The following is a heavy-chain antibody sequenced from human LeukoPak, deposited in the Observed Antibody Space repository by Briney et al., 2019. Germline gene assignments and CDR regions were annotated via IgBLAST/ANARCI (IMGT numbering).Heavy chain of an antibody. J-gene: IGHJ4*02. CDR3: AKRTFGGSYLDY. CDR1: GFTSSSYA. D-gene: IGHD1-26*01. Sequence: PGGSLRLSCAASGFTSSSYAMSWVRQAPGKGLEWVSVISGSGGSTDYADSVKGRFTISRDNSKNTLYLQMNSLRAEDTAVYYCAKRTFGGSYLDYWAQGTLVTVSS. CDR2: ISGSGGST. V-gene: IGHV3-23*01.